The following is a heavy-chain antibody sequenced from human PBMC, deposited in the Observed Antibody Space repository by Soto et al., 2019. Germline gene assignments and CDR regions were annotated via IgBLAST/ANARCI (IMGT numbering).Heavy chain of an antibody. CDR3: GRDYSIKGVCPQRGEWFDP. V-gene: IGHV1-2*04. CDR1: GYTFTGYY. D-gene: IGHD4-4*01. CDR2: INPNSGGT. J-gene: IGHJ5*02. Sequence: ASVKVSCKASGYTFTGYYMHWVRQAPGQGLEWMGWINPNSGGTNYAQKFQGWVTMTRDTSISTAYMELSRLGFDETAVFYCGRDYSIKGVCPQRGEWFDPWGKGPLVPVSS.